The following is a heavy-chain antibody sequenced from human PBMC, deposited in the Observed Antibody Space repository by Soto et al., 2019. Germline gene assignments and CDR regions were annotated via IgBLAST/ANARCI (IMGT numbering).Heavy chain of an antibody. J-gene: IGHJ5*02. V-gene: IGHV4-39*01. CDR2: IYYTGST. Sequence: QLRLQESGPGLVKPSETLSLTCTVSGGSISSSNHFWGWIRQPPGKGLEWIAYIYYTGSTYYNPSLNSRVTLSVDTCKNEVSLRLRSVTAADTAVYYCARRGYSYGTGWFDLWGQGTLVTVSS. CDR3: ARRGYSYGTGWFDL. D-gene: IGHD5-18*01. CDR1: GGSISSSNHF.